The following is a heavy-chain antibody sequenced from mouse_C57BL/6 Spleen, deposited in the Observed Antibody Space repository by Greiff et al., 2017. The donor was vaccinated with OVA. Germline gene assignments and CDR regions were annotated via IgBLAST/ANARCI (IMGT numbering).Heavy chain of an antibody. CDR2: IYPGDGDT. Sequence: QVQLQQSGTELVKPGASVKISCKASGYAFSSSWMNWVKQRPGKGLEWIGRIYPGDGDTNYNGKFKGKATLTADKSSSTAYMQLSSLTSEDSAVYFCARRDYGSGFDYWGQGTTLTVSS. CDR1: GYAFSSSW. CDR3: ARRDYGSGFDY. D-gene: IGHD1-1*01. J-gene: IGHJ2*01. V-gene: IGHV1-82*01.